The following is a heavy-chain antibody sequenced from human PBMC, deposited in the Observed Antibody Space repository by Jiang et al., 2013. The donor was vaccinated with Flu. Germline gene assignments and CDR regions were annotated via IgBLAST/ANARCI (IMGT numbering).Heavy chain of an antibody. CDR1: GGSFSGYY. CDR2: INHSGST. Sequence: LLKPSETLSLTCAVYGGSFSGYYWSWIRQPPGKGLEWIGEINHSGSTNYNPSLKSRVTISVDTSKNQFSLKLSSVTAADTAVYYCARRRRKQWLVVGVGYYYYGMDVWGKGTTVTVSS. J-gene: IGHJ6*04. CDR3: ARRRRKQWLVVGVGYYYYGMDV. V-gene: IGHV4-34*01. D-gene: IGHD6-19*01.